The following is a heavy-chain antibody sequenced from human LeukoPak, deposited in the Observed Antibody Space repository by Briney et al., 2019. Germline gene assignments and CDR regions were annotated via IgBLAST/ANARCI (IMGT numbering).Heavy chain of an antibody. D-gene: IGHD2-15*01. J-gene: IGHJ4*01. Sequence: GGSLRLSCAASGFTFSSYGMHWVRQAPGKGLEWVAVIWYDGSNKYYADSVKGRFTISRDNSKNTLYLQMNSLRAEDTAVYYCAREEYCSVGSCYGNYFDYWGHGTLVTASS. CDR3: AREEYCSVGSCYGNYFDY. CDR1: GFTFSSYG. V-gene: IGHV3-33*01. CDR2: IWYDGSNK.